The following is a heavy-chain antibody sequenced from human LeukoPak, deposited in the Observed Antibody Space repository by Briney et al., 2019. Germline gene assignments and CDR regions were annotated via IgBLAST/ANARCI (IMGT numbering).Heavy chain of an antibody. D-gene: IGHD3-22*01. J-gene: IGHJ4*02. CDR1: GGSFSGYY. V-gene: IGHV4-34*01. CDR2: INHSGST. CDR3: ARTYYYDSSGYRYYFDY. Sequence: PSETLSLTCAVYGGSFSGYYWSWIRQPPGKGLEWIGEINHSGSTNYNPSLKSRVTISVDTSKNQFSLKLSSVTAADKAVYYCARTYYYDSSGYRYYFDYWGEGTLVTVSS.